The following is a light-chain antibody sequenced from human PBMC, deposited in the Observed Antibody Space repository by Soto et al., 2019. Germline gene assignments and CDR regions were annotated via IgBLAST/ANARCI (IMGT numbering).Light chain of an antibody. CDR1: QSVANY. CDR3: QQRGSWPPLT. CDR2: DSS. Sequence: EVVLTQSPATLSLSPGDRATLSCRASQSVANYIAWYQKRPGQSPRLLIYDSSNRATGIPARFTGSGSGTDFTLTISSLEPEDFAVYYCQQRGSWPPLTFGGGTKVEIK. J-gene: IGKJ4*01. V-gene: IGKV3-11*01.